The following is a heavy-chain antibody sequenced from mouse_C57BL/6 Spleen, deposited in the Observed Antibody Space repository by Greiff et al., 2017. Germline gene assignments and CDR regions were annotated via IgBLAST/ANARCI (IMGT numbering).Heavy chain of an antibody. CDR3: VREGWFELYYAMDY. CDR1: GFTFNTYA. V-gene: IGHV10-3*01. Sequence: DVKLVESGGGLVQPKGSLKLSCAASGFTFNTYAMHWVRQAPGKGLEWVARIRSKSSNYATYYADSVKDRFTISRDDSQSMLYLQMNNLKTEDTAMYYCVREGWFELYYAMDYWGQGTSVTVSS. CDR2: IRSKSSNYAT. J-gene: IGHJ4*01. D-gene: IGHD2-3*01.